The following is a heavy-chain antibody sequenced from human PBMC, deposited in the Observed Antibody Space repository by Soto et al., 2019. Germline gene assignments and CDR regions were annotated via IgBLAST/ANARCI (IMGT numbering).Heavy chain of an antibody. Sequence: GGSLRLSCAASGFTFSSFAMSWVRQAPGKGLEWVSAISRSGDYTYYADSVKGRFTISRDNSQNTLLVQMNALRAEDTAIYYCAKLPIPRSNYINDCWGQGTLVTVSS. CDR3: AKLPIPRSNYINDC. CDR2: ISRSGDYT. V-gene: IGHV3-23*01. D-gene: IGHD1-1*01. J-gene: IGHJ4*02. CDR1: GFTFSSFA.